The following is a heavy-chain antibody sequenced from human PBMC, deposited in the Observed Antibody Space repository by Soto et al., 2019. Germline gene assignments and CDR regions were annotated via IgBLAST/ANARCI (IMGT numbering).Heavy chain of an antibody. D-gene: IGHD6-13*01. CDR1: GFSLSSTRMG. J-gene: IGHJ6*02. CDR3: ARHRRGDSPAQRLVCHYYYGMDV. V-gene: IGHV2-26*01. CDR2: IFSSDEK. Sequence: QVTLKESGPVLVKPTETLTLTCTVSGFSLSSTRMGVSWIRQPPGKALEWLAHIFSSDEKSYSTSLKYRLTISKDTSKSQVVLTMTNMDPVDTATYYCARHRRGDSPAQRLVCHYYYGMDVWGQGTTVTVSS.